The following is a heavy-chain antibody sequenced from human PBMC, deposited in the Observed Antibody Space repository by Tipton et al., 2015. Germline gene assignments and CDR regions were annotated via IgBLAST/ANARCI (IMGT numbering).Heavy chain of an antibody. CDR2: IYSSGRT. D-gene: IGHD3-22*01. J-gene: IGHJ4*02. CDR1: GGSISSYY. CDR3: AREVWYNDSTGYDY. Sequence: TLSLTCTVSGGSISSYYWGWIRQPPGKGLEWIGYIYSSGRTNYNPSLKSRVTISVDTSKNQFSLRLSSVTAADTAVYYCAREVWYNDSTGYDYWGQGTLVTVSS. V-gene: IGHV4-59*01.